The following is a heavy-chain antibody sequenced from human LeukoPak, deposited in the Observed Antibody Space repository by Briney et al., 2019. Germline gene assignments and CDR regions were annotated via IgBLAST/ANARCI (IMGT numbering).Heavy chain of an antibody. D-gene: IGHD1-1*01. J-gene: IGHJ4*02. CDR2: ISWNSAMI. CDR1: GFTFDDYA. CDR3: AKRASPVMTTGTPGYY. Sequence: GRSLRLSCAASGFTFDDYAMHWVRQGPGKGLEWVSGISWNSAMIAYADSVKGRFTISRDNAKNSLYLQMNSLRAEDTAVYYCAKRASPVMTTGTPGYYWGQGTLVTVSS. V-gene: IGHV3-9*01.